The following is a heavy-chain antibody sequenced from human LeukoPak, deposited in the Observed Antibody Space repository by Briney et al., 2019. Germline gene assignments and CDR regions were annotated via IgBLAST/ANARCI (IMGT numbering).Heavy chain of an antibody. J-gene: IGHJ4*02. Sequence: GGSLRLSCAASGFAFSSYAMSWVRQAPGKGLEWVSAISGSGGSTYYADSVKGRFTISRDNSKNTLYLQMNSRRAEDTAVYYCANHVSEEDYWGQGTLVTVSS. CDR1: GFAFSSYA. CDR2: ISGSGGST. D-gene: IGHD2-8*01. V-gene: IGHV3-23*01. CDR3: ANHVSEEDY.